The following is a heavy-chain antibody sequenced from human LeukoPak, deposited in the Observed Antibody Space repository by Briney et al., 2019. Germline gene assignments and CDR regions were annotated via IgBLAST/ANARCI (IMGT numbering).Heavy chain of an antibody. CDR3: ARIGSSWYGVAHNWFDP. V-gene: IGHV1-8*01. J-gene: IGHJ5*02. CDR1: GYTFTSYD. CDR2: MDPNSGNT. Sequence: ASVKVSCKASGYTFTSYDINWVRQTTGQGLEWMGWMDPNSGNTGYAQKFQGRVTMTRNTSISTAYMELSSLRSEDTAVYYCARIGSSWYGVAHNWFDPWGQGTLVTVSS. D-gene: IGHD6-13*01.